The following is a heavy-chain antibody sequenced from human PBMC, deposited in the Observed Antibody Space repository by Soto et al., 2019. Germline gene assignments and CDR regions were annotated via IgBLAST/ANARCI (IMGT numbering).Heavy chain of an antibody. CDR3: AKDPPRSSVTTKNYYYYGMDV. Sequence: LRLSCAASGFTFSSYAMSWVRQAPGKGLEWVSAISGSGGSTYYADSVKGRFTISRDNSKNTLYLQMNSLRAEDTAVYYCAKDPPRSSVTTKNYYYYGMDVWGQGTTVTVSS. CDR1: GFTFSSYA. D-gene: IGHD4-17*01. V-gene: IGHV3-23*01. J-gene: IGHJ6*02. CDR2: ISGSGGST.